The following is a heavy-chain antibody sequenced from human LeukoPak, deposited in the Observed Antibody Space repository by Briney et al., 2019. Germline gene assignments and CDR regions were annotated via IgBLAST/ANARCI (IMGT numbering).Heavy chain of an antibody. CDR1: GFTFSSYE. Sequence: GGSLRLSCAASGFTFSSYEMNWVRQAPGKGLEWVSYISSSGSTIYYADSVKGRFTISRDNAKNSLYLQMNSLRAEDTAVYYCARDRVEAASCSGGTCYSVGEYYMDVWGRGTTVSISS. J-gene: IGHJ6*03. CDR3: ARDRVEAASCSGGTCYSVGEYYMDV. D-gene: IGHD2-15*01. V-gene: IGHV3-48*03. CDR2: ISSSGSTI.